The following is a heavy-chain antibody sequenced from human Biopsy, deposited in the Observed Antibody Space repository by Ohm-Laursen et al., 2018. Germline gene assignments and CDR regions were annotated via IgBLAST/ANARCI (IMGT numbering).Heavy chain of an antibody. V-gene: IGHV1-2*02. D-gene: IGHD2-8*01. J-gene: IGHJ4*02. CDR3: ARDPLNGHKHFDY. CDR2: INCKTGAT. Sequence: ASVKVSCKVSGYAVTEFSMHWVRQAPGKGLEWLGYINCKTGATNYAQKFQGTATMTRDTSISTAYLALGSLRSADTAIYYCARDPLNGHKHFDYWGQGSLVTVSS. CDR1: GYAVTEFS.